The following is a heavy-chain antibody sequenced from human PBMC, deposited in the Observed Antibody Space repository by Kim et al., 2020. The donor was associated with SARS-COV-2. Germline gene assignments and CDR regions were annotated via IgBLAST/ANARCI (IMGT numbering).Heavy chain of an antibody. J-gene: IGHJ4*02. D-gene: IGHD3-22*01. V-gene: IGHV1-69*13. CDR3: AREGYYDSSGYYLTLFDY. Sequence: SVKVSCKASGGTFSSYAISWVRQAPGQGLEWMGGIIPIFGTANYAQKFQGRVTITADESTSTAYMELSSLRSEDTAVYYCAREGYYDSSGYYLTLFDYWGQGTLVTVSS. CDR1: GGTFSSYA. CDR2: IIPIFGTA.